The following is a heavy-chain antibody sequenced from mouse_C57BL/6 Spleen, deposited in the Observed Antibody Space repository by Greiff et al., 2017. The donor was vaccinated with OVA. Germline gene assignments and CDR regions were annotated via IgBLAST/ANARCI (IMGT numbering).Heavy chain of an antibody. D-gene: IGHD3-3*01. CDR1: GYTFSSYW. V-gene: IGHV1-50*01. CDR2: VVPSDSCT. Sequence: QVQLQQPGAELVKPGASVKLSCKASGYTFSSYWMLWVIQRPGQGLEWSGEVVPSDSCTNFNQKFMGKATLTVATSSSTAYMQLSSLTSEDSAVYYCARYEGTCGLYYFDLGGKGTTLTVSS. J-gene: IGHJ2*01. CDR3: ARYEGTCGLYYFDL.